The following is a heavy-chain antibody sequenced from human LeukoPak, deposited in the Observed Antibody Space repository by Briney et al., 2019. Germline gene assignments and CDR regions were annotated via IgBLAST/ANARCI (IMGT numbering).Heavy chain of an antibody. V-gene: IGHV3-74*01. CDR3: AREEHRLAEAGTSAFDL. CDR1: GFTFSENW. Sequence: GGSVRLSCVASGFTFSENWMHWVRQAPGKGLAWVSHINRDGGHTNYADSVKGRFTISRDNARNTVCLQMSSLRVEDTAIYFCAREEHRLAEAGTSAFDLGGQGTLVTVSP. J-gene: IGHJ3*01. CDR2: INRDGGHT. D-gene: IGHD6-13*01.